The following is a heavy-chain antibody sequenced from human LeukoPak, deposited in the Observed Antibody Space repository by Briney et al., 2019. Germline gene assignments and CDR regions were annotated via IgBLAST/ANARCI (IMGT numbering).Heavy chain of an antibody. CDR3: ARWGRHDAFDI. J-gene: IGHJ3*02. CDR2: ISSSSSYI. V-gene: IGHV3-21*01. Sequence: GGSLRLSCAASGFTFSSYAMSWVRQAPGKGLEWVSSISSSSSYIYYADSVKGRFTISRDNAKNSLYLQMNSLRAEDTAVYYCARWGRHDAFDIWGQGTMVTVSS. CDR1: GFTFSSYA. D-gene: IGHD1-26*01.